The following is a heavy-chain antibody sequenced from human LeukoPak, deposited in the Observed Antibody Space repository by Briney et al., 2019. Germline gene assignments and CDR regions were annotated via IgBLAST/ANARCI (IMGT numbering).Heavy chain of an antibody. V-gene: IGHV4-39*01. CDR1: GGSISSSSYY. CDR3: ASSIIVSGSPLN. Sequence: SETLSLTCTVSGGSISSSSYYWGWIRQPPGKGLEWIGHIYYSGSTYYNPSLQSRVTISVDTSKNQFSLKLSSVTAADTAVYYCASSIIVSGSPLNWGQGTLVTVSS. J-gene: IGHJ4*02. CDR2: IYYSGST. D-gene: IGHD2/OR15-2a*01.